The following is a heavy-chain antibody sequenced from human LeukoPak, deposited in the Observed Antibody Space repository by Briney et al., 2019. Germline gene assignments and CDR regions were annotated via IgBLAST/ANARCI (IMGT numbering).Heavy chain of an antibody. Sequence: GGSLRLSCAASGFTFSSYAMSWVRQAPGKGLEWVSAISGSGGSTYYADSVKGRFTISRDNSKNTLYLQMNGLRAEDTAVYYCAKKESSSSWYDYFDYWGQGTLVTVSS. V-gene: IGHV3-23*01. CDR2: ISGSGGST. CDR3: AKKESSSSWYDYFDY. CDR1: GFTFSSYA. D-gene: IGHD6-13*01. J-gene: IGHJ4*02.